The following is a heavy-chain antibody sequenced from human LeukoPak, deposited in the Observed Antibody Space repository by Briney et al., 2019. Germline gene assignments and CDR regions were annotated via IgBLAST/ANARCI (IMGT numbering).Heavy chain of an antibody. V-gene: IGHV3-64D*09. CDR2: IPTNGGAA. CDR1: GFTFSSYA. D-gene: IGHD3-22*01. Sequence: PGGSLRLSCSASGFTFSSYAIHWVRQAPGRGLEYVSGIPTNGGAADYADSVKGRFTIYRDTSKNTLYLHLSSLRAEDTAVYYCARGGQSKYDSSGYLNYFDYWGQGTLVTVSS. CDR3: ARGGQSKYDSSGYLNYFDY. J-gene: IGHJ4*02.